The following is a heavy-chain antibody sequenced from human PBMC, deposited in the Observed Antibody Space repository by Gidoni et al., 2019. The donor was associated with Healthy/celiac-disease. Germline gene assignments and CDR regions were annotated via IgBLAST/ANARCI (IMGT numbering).Heavy chain of an antibody. CDR3: ARDPGRVITEYFQH. CDR2: ISYDGSNK. CDR1: GFTFSSYA. V-gene: IGHV3-30-3*01. D-gene: IGHD3-16*02. J-gene: IGHJ1*01. Sequence: QVQLVESGGGVVQPGRSLRLSCAASGFTFSSYAMHWVRQAPGKGLAWVAVISYDGSNKYYADSVKGRFTISRDNSKNTLYLQMNSLRAEDTAVYYCARDPGRVITEYFQHWGQGTLVTVSS.